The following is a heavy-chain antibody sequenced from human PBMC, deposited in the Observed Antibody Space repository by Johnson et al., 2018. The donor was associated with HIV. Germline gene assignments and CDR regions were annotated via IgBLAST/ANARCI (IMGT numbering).Heavy chain of an antibody. D-gene: IGHD2-21*02. V-gene: IGHV3-20*04. CDR2: INWNGGST. J-gene: IGHJ3*02. CDR1: GFTFDDYV. Sequence: VQLVESGGGVVRPGGSLRLSCAASGFTFDDYVMSWVRQAPGKGLEWVSGINWNGGSTYYADSVKGRFTISRDDSKNTLYLQMNSLKTEDTAVYYCTTAVVTAIFTPPGDIWGQGTMVTVSS. CDR3: TTAVVTAIFTPPGDI.